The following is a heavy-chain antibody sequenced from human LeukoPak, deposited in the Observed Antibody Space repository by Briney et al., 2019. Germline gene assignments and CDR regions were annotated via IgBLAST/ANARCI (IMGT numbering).Heavy chain of an antibody. Sequence: SVKVSCKASGYTFTGYYMHWVRQAPGQGLEWMGGIIPIFGTANYAQKFQGRVTITTDESTSTAYMELSSLRSEDTAVYYCARARRGSYDYWGQGTLVTVSS. CDR1: GYTFTGYY. J-gene: IGHJ4*02. CDR2: IIPIFGTA. CDR3: ARARRGSYDY. D-gene: IGHD1-26*01. V-gene: IGHV1-69*05.